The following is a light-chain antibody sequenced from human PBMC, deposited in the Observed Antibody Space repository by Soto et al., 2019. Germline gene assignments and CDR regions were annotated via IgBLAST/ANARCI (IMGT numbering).Light chain of an antibody. V-gene: IGLV2-8*01. CDR1: SSDVGGYDY. J-gene: IGLJ3*02. Sequence: QSALTQPPSASGSPGRSVTISCTGTSSDVGGYDYVSWFQQHPGKAPKLIIYEVTKRPSGVPDRFSASKSGNTASLTVSGLQAEDEADYYCSSFVAGNNYWVFGGATKVTVL. CDR2: EVT. CDR3: SSFVAGNNYWV.